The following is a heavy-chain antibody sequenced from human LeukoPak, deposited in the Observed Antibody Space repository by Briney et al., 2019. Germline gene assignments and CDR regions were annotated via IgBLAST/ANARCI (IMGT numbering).Heavy chain of an antibody. V-gene: IGHV3-23*01. CDR2: IKNRGDNT. CDR3: ARARMEGNTYYDCWSGYYEKSHYFDY. Sequence: GGSLRLSCAASGFTFSSFAMTWVRQAPGRGLEWVSGIKNRGDNTHYADSVKGRFTISRDNAKNSLYLQMNSLRAEDTAVYYCARARMEGNTYYDCWSGYYEKSHYFDYWGQGTLVTVSS. J-gene: IGHJ4*02. CDR1: GFTFSSFA. D-gene: IGHD3-3*01.